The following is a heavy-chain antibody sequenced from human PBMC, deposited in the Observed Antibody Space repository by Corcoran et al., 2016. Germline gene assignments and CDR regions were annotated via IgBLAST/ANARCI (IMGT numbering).Heavy chain of an antibody. V-gene: IGHV5-51*01. CDR3: SRHSGSGCYYTTVYYDGMDV. Sequence: EVQLVQSGAEVKKHGESLKISCKGSGYSFTSYWIGWVRQMPGKGLEWMGIIYPGDSDTRYSPSFQGQVTISADMSISTAYLQWSSLKASDTAMYYWSRHSGSGCYYTTVYYDGMDVWGQWSTVTVSS. CDR1: GYSFTSYW. D-gene: IGHD3-10*01. CDR2: IYPGDSDT. J-gene: IGHJ6*02.